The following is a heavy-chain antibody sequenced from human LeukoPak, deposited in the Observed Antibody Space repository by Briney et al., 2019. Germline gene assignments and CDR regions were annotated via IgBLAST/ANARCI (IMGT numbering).Heavy chain of an antibody. CDR1: GFTFSNAW. V-gene: IGHV3-15*01. J-gene: IGHJ4*02. CDR2: IKSKTDGGTT. CDR3: TIDPLWFGELPLDY. Sequence: PGGSLRLSCAASGFTFSNAWMSWVRQAPGKGLEWVGRIKSKTDGGTTDYAAPVKGRFTISRDDSKNTLYLQMNSLKTEDTAVYYCTIDPLWFGELPLDYWGQGTLVTVSS. D-gene: IGHD3-10*01.